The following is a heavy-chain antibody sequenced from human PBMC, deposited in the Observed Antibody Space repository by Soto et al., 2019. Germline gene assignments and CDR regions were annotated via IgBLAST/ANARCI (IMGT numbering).Heavy chain of an antibody. Sequence: GGSLRLSCAASGFTFSSYGMHWVRQAPGKGLEWVAVISYDGSNKYYADSVKGRFTISRDNSKNTLHLQMNSLRAEDTAVYYCAKDPENFWSGYYTAHWFDPWGQGTLVTVSS. D-gene: IGHD3-3*01. CDR3: AKDPENFWSGYYTAHWFDP. CDR2: ISYDGSNK. V-gene: IGHV3-30*18. CDR1: GFTFSSYG. J-gene: IGHJ5*02.